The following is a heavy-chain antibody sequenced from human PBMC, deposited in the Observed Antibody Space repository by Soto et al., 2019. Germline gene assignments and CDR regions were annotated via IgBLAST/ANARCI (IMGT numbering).Heavy chain of an antibody. CDR1: GGTFSSYA. CDR3: ARELST. CDR2: ISAYNGNT. J-gene: IGHJ4*02. V-gene: IGHV1-18*01. Sequence: GASVKVTCNGSGGTFSSYAISWVRQAPGQGLEWMGWISAYNGNTNYAQKLQGRVTMTTDTSTSTAYMELRSLRSDDTAVYYCARELSTWGQGTLVTVSS.